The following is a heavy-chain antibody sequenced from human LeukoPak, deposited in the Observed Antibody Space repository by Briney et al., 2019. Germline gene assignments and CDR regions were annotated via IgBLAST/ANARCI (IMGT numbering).Heavy chain of an antibody. CDR3: ARDNGDYRSIYYYMDV. CDR1: GYSISSGYY. V-gene: IGHV4-38-2*02. CDR2: IHHSGST. Sequence: PSETLSPTCTVSGYSISSGYYWGWIRQPPGKGLEWIGSIHHSGSTYYNPSLKSRVTISVDTSKNQFSLKLSSVTAADTAVYYCARDNGDYRSIYYYMDVWGKGTTVTVSS. D-gene: IGHD4-11*01. J-gene: IGHJ6*03.